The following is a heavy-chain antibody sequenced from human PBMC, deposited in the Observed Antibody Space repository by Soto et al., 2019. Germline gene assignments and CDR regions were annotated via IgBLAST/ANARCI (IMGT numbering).Heavy chain of an antibody. J-gene: IGHJ6*02. CDR1: GGTFGNSA. CDR2: IIPIFPTP. D-gene: IGHD5-12*01. CDR3: ARDKDRLPLGGNYYYGIDV. Sequence: QVQLVQSGAEVKKPGSSVTVSCKASGGTFGNSAISWVRQAPGQGLEWMGGIIPIFPTPDDAQTFQGRVTIAAGHFTTPAYMELPSLRSEDPGAYSGARDKDRLPLGGNYYYGIDVWGQGTTVTVSS. V-gene: IGHV1-69*12.